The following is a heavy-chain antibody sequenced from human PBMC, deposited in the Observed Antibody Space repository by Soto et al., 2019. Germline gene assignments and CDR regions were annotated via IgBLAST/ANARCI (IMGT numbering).Heavy chain of an antibody. CDR1: GFTFSSYA. J-gene: IGHJ6*02. CDR3: ARPYSRGYSYGPYYYYYGMDV. Sequence: PGGSLRLSCAASGFTFSSYAMHWVRQAPGKGLEWVAVISYDGSNKYYADSVKGRFTISRDNSKNTLYLQMNSLRAEDTAVYYCARPYSRGYSYGPYYYYYGMDVWGQGTTVTVSS. CDR2: ISYDGSNK. D-gene: IGHD5-18*01. V-gene: IGHV3-30-3*01.